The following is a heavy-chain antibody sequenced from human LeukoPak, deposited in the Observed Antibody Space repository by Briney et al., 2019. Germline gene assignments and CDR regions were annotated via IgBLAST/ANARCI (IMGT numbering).Heavy chain of an antibody. Sequence: GGSLRLSCAASGFTFSSYAMHWVRQAPGKGLEWVAVISYDGSNKYYADSVKGRFTISRDNSKNTPYLQMNSLRAEDTAVYYCARDAKYGSGSYLFDPWGQGTLVTVSS. CDR1: GFTFSSYA. CDR2: ISYDGSNK. V-gene: IGHV3-30-3*01. D-gene: IGHD3-10*01. CDR3: ARDAKYGSGSYLFDP. J-gene: IGHJ5*02.